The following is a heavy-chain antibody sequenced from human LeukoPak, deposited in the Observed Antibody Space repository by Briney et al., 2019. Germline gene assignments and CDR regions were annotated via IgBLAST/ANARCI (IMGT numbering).Heavy chain of an antibody. CDR2: ISGSGAST. V-gene: IGHV3-23*01. Sequence: PGGTLRLSCAASGFTFSSYGMSWVRQAPGKGLEWVSAISGSGASTFYADSVKGRFTISRDNSKNTVSLQMNSLRAEDTAVYYCAKVDVRGYMYGFDYWGQGTLVTVSS. J-gene: IGHJ4*02. D-gene: IGHD5-18*01. CDR3: AKVDVRGYMYGFDY. CDR1: GFTFSSYG.